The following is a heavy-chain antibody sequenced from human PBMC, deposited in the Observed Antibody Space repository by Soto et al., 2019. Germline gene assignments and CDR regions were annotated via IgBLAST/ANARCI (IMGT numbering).Heavy chain of an antibody. J-gene: IGHJ4*02. Sequence: SETLSLTCAVYGGSFSGYYWSWIRQPPGKGLEWIGEINHSGSTNYNPSLKSRVTISVDTSKNQFSLKLSSVTAADTAVYYCARGSVVVVAATVGGFDYWGQGTLVTVSS. CDR2: INHSGST. D-gene: IGHD2-15*01. CDR1: GGSFSGYY. V-gene: IGHV4-34*01. CDR3: ARGSVVVVAATVGGFDY.